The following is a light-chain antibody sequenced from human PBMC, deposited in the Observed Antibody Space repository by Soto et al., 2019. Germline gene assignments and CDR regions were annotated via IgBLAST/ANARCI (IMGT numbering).Light chain of an antibody. V-gene: IGLV2-14*01. Sequence: QSALTQPASVSGSPGQSITISCTGTSSDVGGYNYVSWYQQHPGKAPKLIIYEVSNRPSGVSNHFSGSKSGNTASLTISGLQAEDEGDYYCSSYTSSSTWVFGGGTKVTVL. CDR1: SSDVGGYNY. CDR3: SSYTSSSTWV. J-gene: IGLJ3*02. CDR2: EVS.